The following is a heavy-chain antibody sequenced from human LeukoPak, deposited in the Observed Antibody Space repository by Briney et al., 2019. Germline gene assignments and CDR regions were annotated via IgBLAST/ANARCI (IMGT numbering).Heavy chain of an antibody. V-gene: IGHV3-11*01. Sequence: GGSLRLSCAASGFTFSGYYITWIRQAPGKGLEWVSYISSSGSTTYYADSVKGRFTISRDNSKNTLYLQMNSLRAEDTAVYYCASLYSSVAHWGQGTLVTVSS. J-gene: IGHJ5*02. D-gene: IGHD6-19*01. CDR2: ISSSGSTT. CDR1: GFTFSGYY. CDR3: ASLYSSVAH.